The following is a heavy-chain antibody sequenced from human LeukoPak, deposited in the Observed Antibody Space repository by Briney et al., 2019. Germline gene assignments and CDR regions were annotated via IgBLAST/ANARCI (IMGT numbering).Heavy chain of an antibody. CDR3: AASGGSYSFDY. CDR2: IYYSGST. V-gene: IGHV4-59*01. J-gene: IGHJ4*02. D-gene: IGHD1-26*01. Sequence: SETLSLTWTVSGGSISSYYWSWIRQPPGKGLEWIGYIYYSGSTNYNPSLKSRVTISVDTSKNQFSLKLSSVTAADTAVYYCAASGGSYSFDYWGQGTLVTVSS. CDR1: GGSISSYY.